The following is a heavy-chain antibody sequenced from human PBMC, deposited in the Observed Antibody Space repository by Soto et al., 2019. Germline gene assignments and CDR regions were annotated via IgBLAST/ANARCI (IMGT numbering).Heavy chain of an antibody. Sequence: QVRLVLSGDELKKPGASMKVSCKASGYAFSDHGISWVRQAPGQGLEWIGWISAYNGNTNYAQKVQGRVTVTTDASTATAYMEVRSLTSDDTAGDYCARDHRYSSSFFDSWSQGTLITVSS. CDR3: ARDHRYSSSFFDS. CDR1: GYAFSDHG. D-gene: IGHD6-6*01. J-gene: IGHJ4*02. V-gene: IGHV1-18*04. CDR2: ISAYNGNT.